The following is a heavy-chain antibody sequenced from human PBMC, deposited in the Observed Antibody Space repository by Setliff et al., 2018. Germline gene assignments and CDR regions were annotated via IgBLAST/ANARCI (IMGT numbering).Heavy chain of an antibody. Sequence: GGSLRLSCAASGFTFSSYNMDWVRQAPGKGLEWVSDINSRSSTIYYADSMKGRFTITIDNAKNSLYLQMNGLIADDTGVYYCVREDADNYDAFDNWGQGTLVTVSS. CDR3: VREDADNYDAFDN. D-gene: IGHD3-22*01. CDR1: GFTFSSYN. CDR2: INSRSSTI. V-gene: IGHV3-48*04. J-gene: IGHJ3*02.